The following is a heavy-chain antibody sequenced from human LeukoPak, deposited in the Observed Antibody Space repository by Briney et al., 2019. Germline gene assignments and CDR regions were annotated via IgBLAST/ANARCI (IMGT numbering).Heavy chain of an antibody. J-gene: IGHJ5*02. CDR3: AECSRGSGSYFTWFDP. CDR1: GGTFSSYA. Sequence: GASVKVSCKASGGTFSSYAISWVRQAPGQGLEWMGGIIPIFGTANYAQKFQGRVTITADESTSTAYMELSSLRSEDTAVYYCAECSRGSGSYFTWFDPWGQGTLVTVSS. D-gene: IGHD3-10*01. CDR2: IIPIFGTA. V-gene: IGHV1-69*13.